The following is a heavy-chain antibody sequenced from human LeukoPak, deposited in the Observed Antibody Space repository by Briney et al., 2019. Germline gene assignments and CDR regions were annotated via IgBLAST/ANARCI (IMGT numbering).Heavy chain of an antibody. CDR1: GGTFSSYA. CDR3: ASATLRCSGGSCYEMDV. D-gene: IGHD2-15*01. CDR2: IIPIFGTA. V-gene: IGHV1-69*13. Sequence: GASVKVSCKASGGTFSSYASSWVRQAPGQGLEWMGGIIPIFGTANYAQKFQGRVTITADESTSTAYMELSSLRSEDTAVYYCASATLRCSGGSCYEMDVWGKGTTVTASS. J-gene: IGHJ6*04.